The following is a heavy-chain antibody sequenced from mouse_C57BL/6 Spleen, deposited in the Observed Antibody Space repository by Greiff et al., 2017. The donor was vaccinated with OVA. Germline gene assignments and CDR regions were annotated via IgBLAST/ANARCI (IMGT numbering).Heavy chain of an antibody. Sequence: EVQGVESGGGLVKPGGSLKLSCAASGFTFSSYTMSWVRQTPEKRLEWVATISGGGGNTYYPDSVKGRFTISRDNAKNTLYLQMSSLRSEDTALYYCARHATMVTYFDYWGQGTTLTVSS. V-gene: IGHV5-9*01. CDR2: ISGGGGNT. CDR1: GFTFSSYT. CDR3: ARHATMVTYFDY. J-gene: IGHJ2*01. D-gene: IGHD2-2*01.